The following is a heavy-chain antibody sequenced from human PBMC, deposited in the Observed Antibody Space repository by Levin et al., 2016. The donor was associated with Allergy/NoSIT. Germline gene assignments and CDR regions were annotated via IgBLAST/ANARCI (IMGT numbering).Heavy chain of an antibody. CDR1: GYYFNAYW. Sequence: GESLKISCKASGYYFNAYWIGWVRQLPGKGLEWMGIINPDDSNTRDSPYFQGQVTISVDKSISTVYLQWSSLRASDTAMYYCVLSRVHGDNTFDNWGQGTLVTVSS. CDR2: INPDDSNT. V-gene: IGHV5-51*01. D-gene: IGHD1-1*01. J-gene: IGHJ4*02. CDR3: VLSRVHGDNTFDN.